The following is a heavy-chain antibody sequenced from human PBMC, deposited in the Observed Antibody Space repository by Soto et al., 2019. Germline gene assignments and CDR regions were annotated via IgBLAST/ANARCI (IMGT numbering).Heavy chain of an antibody. CDR3: VSLRYCSSTSCHRFDP. CDR2: IYYSGST. V-gene: IGHV4-31*03. CDR1: GGSISSSGYY. J-gene: IGHJ5*02. D-gene: IGHD2-2*02. Sequence: MSSETLSLTCTVSGGSISSSGYYWSWIRQHPGKGLEWIGHIYYSGSTYYNPSLKSRVTIPVDTSKNQFSLKLGSVTAADTAVYYCVSLRYCSSTSCHRFDPWGQGTLVTVYS.